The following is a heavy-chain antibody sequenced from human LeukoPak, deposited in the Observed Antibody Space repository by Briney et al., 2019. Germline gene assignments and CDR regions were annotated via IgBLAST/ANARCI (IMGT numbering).Heavy chain of an antibody. D-gene: IGHD1-26*01. CDR2: INHSGST. J-gene: IGHJ4*02. V-gene: IGHV4-34*01. CDR3: ARGRVVGARAFDY. CDR1: GGSFSGYY. Sequence: NTSETLSLTCAVYGGSFSGYYWSWIRQPPGKGLEWIGEINHSGSTNYNPPLKSRVTISVDTSKNQFSLKLSSVTAADTAVYYCARGRVVGARAFDYWGQGTLVTVSS.